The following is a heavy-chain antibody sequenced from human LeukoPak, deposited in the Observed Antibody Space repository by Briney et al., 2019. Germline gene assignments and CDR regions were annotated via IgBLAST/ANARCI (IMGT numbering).Heavy chain of an antibody. V-gene: IGHV3-53*01. J-gene: IGHJ4*02. CDR3: ARDVVGATYFD. D-gene: IGHD1-26*01. CDR1: GFTVSSNY. CDR2: IYSGGST. Sequence: GGSLRLSCAASGFTVSSNYMSWVRQAPGKGLEWVSIIYSGGSTSYADSVKGRFAISRDNSKNTLYLQMNSLRAEDTAVYYCARDVVGATYFDWGQGTLVTVSS.